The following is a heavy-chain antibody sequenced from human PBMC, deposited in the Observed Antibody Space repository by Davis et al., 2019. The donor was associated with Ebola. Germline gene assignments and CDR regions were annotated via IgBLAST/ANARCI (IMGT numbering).Heavy chain of an antibody. CDR2: IYPGDSDT. CDR3: ARSYCSSTSCPLAYNWFDP. Sequence: GESLKISCKGSGYSFTSYWIGWVRRMPGKGLEWMGIIYPGDSDTRYSPSFQGQVTISADKSISTAYLQWSSLKASDTAMYYCARSYCSSTSCPLAYNWFDPWGQGTLVTVSS. D-gene: IGHD2-2*01. CDR1: GYSFTSYW. J-gene: IGHJ5*02. V-gene: IGHV5-51*01.